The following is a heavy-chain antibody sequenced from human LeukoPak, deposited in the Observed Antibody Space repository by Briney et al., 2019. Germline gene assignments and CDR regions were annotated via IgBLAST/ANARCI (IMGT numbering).Heavy chain of an antibody. Sequence: SETLSLTCAVYGGSFSDYYWSWIRQSPGKGLEWIGEINHSGSTNYNPSLKSRVTISVDTSKNQFSLKLSSVAAADTAVYYCARLEAYWGQGTLVTVSS. J-gene: IGHJ4*02. CDR3: ARLEAY. V-gene: IGHV4-34*01. CDR2: INHSGST. CDR1: GGSFSDYY. D-gene: IGHD1-1*01.